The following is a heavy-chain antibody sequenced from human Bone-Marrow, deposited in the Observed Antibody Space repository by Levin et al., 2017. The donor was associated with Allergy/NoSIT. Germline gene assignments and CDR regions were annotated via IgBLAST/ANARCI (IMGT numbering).Heavy chain of an antibody. CDR3: AREYYAVPYFFDY. CDR2: ISYDGTKE. J-gene: IGHJ4*02. V-gene: IGHV3-30-3*01. D-gene: IGHD3-10*01. CDR1: GFTFSDHS. Sequence: QSGGSLRLSCAASGFTFSDHSMHWVRQSPGKGLEWVALISYDGTKEYYADSVKGRFTISRDNSKNTLYLQMESLIADDTSVYLCAREYYAVPYFFDYWGQGALVIVSS.